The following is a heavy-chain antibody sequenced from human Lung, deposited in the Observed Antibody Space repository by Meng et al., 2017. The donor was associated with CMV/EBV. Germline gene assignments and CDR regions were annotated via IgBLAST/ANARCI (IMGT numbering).Heavy chain of an antibody. J-gene: IGHJ6*02. CDR1: GASISSSSYF. V-gene: IGHV4-39*06. CDR3: ARDVNSRSGYVYYYYGMDV. D-gene: IGHD3-3*01. CDR2: ISYGGST. Sequence: SXTXSLXCTVSGASISSSSYFGDWIRQPPGKGLEWIGSISYGGSTYYNSSLKSRVTISVDMSKNQFTLKLSSVTAADTAVYYCARDVNSRSGYVYYYYGMDVXGQAXTVTVSS.